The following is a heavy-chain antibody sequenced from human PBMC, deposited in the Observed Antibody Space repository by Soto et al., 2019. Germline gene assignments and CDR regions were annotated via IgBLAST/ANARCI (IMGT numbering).Heavy chain of an antibody. CDR1: GGTFSSYA. CDR3: AMPSSMISSYNWHEGYYYGMDV. CDR2: IIPIFGTA. V-gene: IGHV1-69*12. Sequence: QVQLVQSGAEVKKPGSSVKVSCKASGGTFSSYAISWVRQAPGQGLEWMGGIIPIFGTANYAQKFQGRVTITADESTSTAYMALSSLRSEDTAVYYCAMPSSMISSYNWHEGYYYGMDVWGQGTTVTVSS. J-gene: IGHJ6*02. D-gene: IGHD1-20*01.